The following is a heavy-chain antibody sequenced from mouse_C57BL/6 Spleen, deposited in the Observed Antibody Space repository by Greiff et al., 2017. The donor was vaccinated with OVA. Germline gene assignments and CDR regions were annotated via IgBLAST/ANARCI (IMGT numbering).Heavy chain of an antibody. CDR2: IRSKSSNYAT. J-gene: IGHJ1*03. CDR1: GFTFNTYA. CDR3: VRDPGDYYGSSYGWYFDV. Sequence: EADGGLVQPKGSLKLSCAASGFTFNTYAMHWVRQAPGKGLEWVARIRSKSSNYATYYADSVKDRFTISRDDSQSMLYLQMNNLKTEDTAMYYCVRDPGDYYGSSYGWYFDVWGTGTTVTVSS. D-gene: IGHD1-1*01. V-gene: IGHV10-3*01.